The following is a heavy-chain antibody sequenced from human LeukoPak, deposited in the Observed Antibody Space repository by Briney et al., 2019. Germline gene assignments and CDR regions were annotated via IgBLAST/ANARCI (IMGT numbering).Heavy chain of an antibody. CDR1: GGTFSSYA. Sequence: GASVKVSCKASGGTFSSYAISWVRQAPGQGLEWMGGIIPIFGTANYAQKFQGRVTITADGSTSTAYMELSSLRSEDTAVYYCARELPDTAIPDYWGQGTLVTVSS. J-gene: IGHJ4*02. D-gene: IGHD5-18*01. CDR3: ARELPDTAIPDY. CDR2: IIPIFGTA. V-gene: IGHV1-69*13.